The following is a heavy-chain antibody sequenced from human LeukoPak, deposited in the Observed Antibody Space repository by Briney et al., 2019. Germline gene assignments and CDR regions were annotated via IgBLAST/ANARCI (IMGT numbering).Heavy chain of an antibody. CDR2: INPNSGGT. Sequence: EASVTVSCTASGYTFTGYYMHWVRQAPGQGLEWMGWINPNSGGTNYAQKFQGRVTMTRDTSISTAYMELSRLRSDDTAVYYCARVTTMVRGVSRDYWGQGTLVTVSS. D-gene: IGHD3-10*01. CDR1: GYTFTGYY. CDR3: ARVTTMVRGVSRDY. V-gene: IGHV1-2*02. J-gene: IGHJ4*02.